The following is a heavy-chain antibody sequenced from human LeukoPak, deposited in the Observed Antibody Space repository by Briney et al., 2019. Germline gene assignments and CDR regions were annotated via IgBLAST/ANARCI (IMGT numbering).Heavy chain of an antibody. CDR2: IYPGDSDT. Sequence: GESLKISCKGSGYSFTSYWIGWVRQLPGKRLECMGIIYPGDSDTRYSPSFQGQVTLSVDKSISTAYLQWTSLKASGTAMYYCARQTSAASDYWGQGTLVSVSS. D-gene: IGHD6-25*01. V-gene: IGHV5-51*01. CDR3: ARQTSAASDY. J-gene: IGHJ4*02. CDR1: GYSFTSYW.